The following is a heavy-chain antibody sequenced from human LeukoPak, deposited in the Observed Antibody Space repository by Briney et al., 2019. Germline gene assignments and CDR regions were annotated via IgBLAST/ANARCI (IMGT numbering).Heavy chain of an antibody. J-gene: IGHJ6*04. V-gene: IGHV1-18*01. CDR3: ARDRWELPLMDV. CDR1: GYTFTCYG. Sequence: GASVTVSCKASGYTFTCYGISWVRQAPGQGLEWMGWISAYNGNTNYAQKLQGRVTMTTDTSTSTDYMELRSLRSDDTAVYYCARDRWELPLMDVWGKGTTVTVSS. D-gene: IGHD1-26*01. CDR2: ISAYNGNT.